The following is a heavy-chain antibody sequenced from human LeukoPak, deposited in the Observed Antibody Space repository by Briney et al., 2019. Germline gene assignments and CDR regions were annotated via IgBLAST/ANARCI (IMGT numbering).Heavy chain of an antibody. CDR3: ARGPSYYDSTGYYYWFDP. Sequence: ASVKVSCTASGGTFSRYAINWVRQATGQGLEWMGWMHPNSGNTGYAQKFQGRVTITRNTSISTAYMELSSLRSEDTAVYFCARGPSYYDSTGYYYWFDPWGQGTLVTVSS. CDR1: GGTFSRYA. CDR2: MHPNSGNT. J-gene: IGHJ5*02. D-gene: IGHD3-22*01. V-gene: IGHV1-8*03.